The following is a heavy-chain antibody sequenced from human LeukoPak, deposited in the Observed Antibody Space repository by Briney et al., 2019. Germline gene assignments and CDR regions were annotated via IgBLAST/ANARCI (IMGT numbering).Heavy chain of an antibody. Sequence: PGGSLRLSCAGSGFIFSNYEMNWVRQAPGKGLEWVSYISSTGSDIYYADSVKGRFTISRDNAKNTLYLQMNSLRAEDTAVYYCARGLVLGFLDYWGQGTPVTVSS. CDR1: GFIFSNYE. D-gene: IGHD4-11*01. J-gene: IGHJ4*02. CDR3: ARGLVLGFLDY. CDR2: ISSTGSDI. V-gene: IGHV3-48*03.